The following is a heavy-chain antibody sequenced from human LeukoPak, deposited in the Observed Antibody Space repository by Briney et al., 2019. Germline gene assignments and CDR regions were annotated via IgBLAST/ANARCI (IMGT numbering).Heavy chain of an antibody. CDR2: IYTSGST. CDR3: ARDSIAARQRWFDP. J-gene: IGHJ5*02. Sequence: SETLSLTCTVSGYSISSGYYWGWIRQPAGKGLEWIGRIYTSGSTNYNPSLKSRVTMSVDTSKNQFSLKLSSVAAADTAVYYCARDSIAARQRWFDPWGQGTLVTVSS. CDR1: GYSISSGYY. V-gene: IGHV4-4*07. D-gene: IGHD6-6*01.